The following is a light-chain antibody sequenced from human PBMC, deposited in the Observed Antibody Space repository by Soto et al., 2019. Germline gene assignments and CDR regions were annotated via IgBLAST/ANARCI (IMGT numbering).Light chain of an antibody. Sequence: QSALTQPASVSGFPGQSITISCTGTSSDIGGYNFVSWYQQHPGKAPKVMIYEVSNRPSGVSNRFSGSKSGNTASLTISGXXXXXXXXXYCSSYASNSIRMFGGGTKL. J-gene: IGLJ3*02. CDR2: EVS. CDR1: SSDIGGYNF. CDR3: SSYASNSIRM. V-gene: IGLV2-14*01.